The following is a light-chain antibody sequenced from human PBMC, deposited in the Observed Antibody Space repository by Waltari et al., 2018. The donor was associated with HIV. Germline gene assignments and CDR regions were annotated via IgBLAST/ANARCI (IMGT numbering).Light chain of an antibody. CDR2: GAS. CDR1: QTVTSH. Sequence: EIVLTQSPATMSVSPLEGATPSCRPSQTVTSHLAWYPQKPGQAPRPLFYGASTRPTGIPIRFSGSGSGTDFTLTISRHQSEDLSVYYCQQYADWPFTFGGGTKVE. CDR3: QQYADWPFT. J-gene: IGKJ4*01. V-gene: IGKV3D-15*01.